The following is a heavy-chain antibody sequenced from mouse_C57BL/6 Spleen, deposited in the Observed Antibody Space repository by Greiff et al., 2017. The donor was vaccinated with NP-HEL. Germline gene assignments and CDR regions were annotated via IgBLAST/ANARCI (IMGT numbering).Heavy chain of an antibody. Sequence: QVQLQQSGPELVKPGASVKISCKASGYAFSSSWMNWVKQRPGKGLEWIGRIYPGDGDTNYNGKFKGKATLTADKSSSTAYMQLSSLTSEDSAVYFCAIDGYFFAYWGQGTLVTVSA. CDR2: IYPGDGDT. CDR3: AIDGYFFAY. CDR1: GYAFSSSW. V-gene: IGHV1-82*01. J-gene: IGHJ3*01. D-gene: IGHD2-3*01.